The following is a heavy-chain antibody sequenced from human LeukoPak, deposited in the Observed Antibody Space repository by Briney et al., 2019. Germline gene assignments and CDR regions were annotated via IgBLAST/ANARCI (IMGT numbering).Heavy chain of an antibody. CDR1: GFTFSSYS. D-gene: IGHD3-16*01. J-gene: IGHJ3*02. Sequence: GGSLRLSCAASGFTFSSYSMNWVRQAPGKGLEWVSYISSSSSTIYYADSVKGRFTISRDNAKNSLYLQMNSLRAEDTAVYYCARGGVMIAFDIWGQGTMVTVPS. V-gene: IGHV3-48*04. CDR3: ARGGVMIAFDI. CDR2: ISSSSSTI.